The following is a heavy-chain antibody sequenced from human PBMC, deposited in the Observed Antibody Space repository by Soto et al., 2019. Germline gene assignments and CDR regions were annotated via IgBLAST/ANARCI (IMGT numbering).Heavy chain of an antibody. D-gene: IGHD3-22*01. J-gene: IGHJ5*02. V-gene: IGHV4-34*01. CDR3: AAALSSGYTS. Sequence: PSETLSLTCAVYGGSFSGYYWTWIRQPPGKGLEWIGESNHSGSTKYNPSLKSRVTISVDTSKNQFSLKLSPVTAADTAMYYCAAALSSGYTSWGQGTLVTVSS. CDR1: GGSFSGYY. CDR2: SNHSGST.